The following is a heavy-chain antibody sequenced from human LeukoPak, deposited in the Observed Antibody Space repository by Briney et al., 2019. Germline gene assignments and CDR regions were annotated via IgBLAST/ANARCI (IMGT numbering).Heavy chain of an antibody. CDR2: INPNSGGT. CDR1: GYTFTGYY. D-gene: IGHD2-21*01. J-gene: IGHJ6*03. CDR3: ARGDCSGSICYSPMDV. V-gene: IGHV1-2*02. Sequence: ASVKVSCKASGYTFTGYYMHWVRQAPGQGLEWMGWINPNSGGTNYAQKFQGRVTMTRDTSISTAYMELSRLRSDDTAVYYCARGDCSGSICYSPMDVWGTGTTVTVSS.